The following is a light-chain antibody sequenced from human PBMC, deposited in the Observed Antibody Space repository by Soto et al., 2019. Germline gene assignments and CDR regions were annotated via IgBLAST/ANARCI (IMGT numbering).Light chain of an antibody. J-gene: IGKJ4*01. V-gene: IGKV4-1*01. Sequence: DIVMTQSPDSLAVSLGERATINCKSSQSLLYGSSNKNYLAWYQQKPGQPPKLLIYWASTRESGVPDRFSGSGSGTDFTLTISSLQAEDVAVYYCQQYYSTPLTFGGGTKVDIK. CDR2: WAS. CDR3: QQYYSTPLT. CDR1: QSLLYGSSNKNY.